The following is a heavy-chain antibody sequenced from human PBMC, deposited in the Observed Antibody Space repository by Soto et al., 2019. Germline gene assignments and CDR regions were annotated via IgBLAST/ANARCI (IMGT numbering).Heavy chain of an antibody. J-gene: IGHJ6*02. CDR1: GFTFSTYW. CDR2: INNDGSNT. D-gene: IGHD1-7*01. V-gene: IGHV3-74*01. Sequence: EVQLVESGGGLVQPGGSLSLSCAASGFTFSTYWMHWVRQPPGKGLVWVSRINNDGSNTAYADSVKGRFTISRDNAQSTLYLQMNSLRVEDTAVYYCARDPLIGTTDYGLDVWGQGTTVSVSS. CDR3: ARDPLIGTTDYGLDV.